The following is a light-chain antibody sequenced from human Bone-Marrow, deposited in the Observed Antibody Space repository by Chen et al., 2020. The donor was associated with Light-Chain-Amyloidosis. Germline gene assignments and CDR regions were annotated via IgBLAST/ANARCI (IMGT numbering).Light chain of an antibody. V-gene: IGKV2D-29*01. J-gene: IGKJ2*01. Sequence: DILITQTPLSMSVTPGQQASISCKSSQTLLHKNGKTYLYWYVQKSGQPPHLLMYEVSNRFSGVPLRFSGSGSGTDFTLEISRVEAEDAGIYFCMQSKHLPYTFGPGTRLEIK. CDR1: QTLLHKNGKTY. CDR3: MQSKHLPYT. CDR2: EVS.